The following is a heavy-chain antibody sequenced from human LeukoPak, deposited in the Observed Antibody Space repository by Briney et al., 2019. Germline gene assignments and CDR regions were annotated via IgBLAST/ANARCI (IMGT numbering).Heavy chain of an antibody. CDR3: VKDFWPARDGGGYYSPFEY. V-gene: IGHV3-23*01. J-gene: IGHJ4*02. Sequence: GGSLRLSCAASGFTFSNYAMNWVRQAPGKGLEWVSGISANGDTTYYVDSVRGRFTISRENSKNSVFLRTNSLRDADTAVYYCVKDFWPARDGGGYYSPFEYWGEGTLVTVSS. CDR2: ISANGDTT. D-gene: IGHD3-22*01. CDR1: GFTFSNYA.